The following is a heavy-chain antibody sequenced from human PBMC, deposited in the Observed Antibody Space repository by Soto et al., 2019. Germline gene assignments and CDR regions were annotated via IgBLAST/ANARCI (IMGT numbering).Heavy chain of an antibody. J-gene: IGHJ5*02. CDR3: ARMYYYGSGEHNWFDP. CDR2: IFHSGST. D-gene: IGHD3-10*01. Sequence: SETLSLTCSVSGGSISSINWWTWVRQPPGEGLEWVGEIFHSGSTNYSPSLKSRVTMSVDKSKNQFSLRLTSVTAADTAVYYCARMYYYGSGEHNWFDPWGRGTLVTVSS. V-gene: IGHV4-4*02. CDR1: GGSISSINW.